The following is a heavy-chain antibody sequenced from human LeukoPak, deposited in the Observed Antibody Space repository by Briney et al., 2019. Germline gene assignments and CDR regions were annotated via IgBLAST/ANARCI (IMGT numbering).Heavy chain of an antibody. CDR1: GFTFYDYA. CDR2: ISWNSGSI. CDR3: AKDSAAMVSGSYYYGMDV. J-gene: IGHJ6*02. Sequence: GGSLRLSCAASGFTFYDYAMHWVRQAPGKGLEWVSGISWNSGSIGYADSVKGRFTISRDNAKNSLYLQMNSLRAEDTALYYCAKDSAAMVSGSYYYGMDVWGQGTTVTVSS. D-gene: IGHD5-18*01. V-gene: IGHV3-9*01.